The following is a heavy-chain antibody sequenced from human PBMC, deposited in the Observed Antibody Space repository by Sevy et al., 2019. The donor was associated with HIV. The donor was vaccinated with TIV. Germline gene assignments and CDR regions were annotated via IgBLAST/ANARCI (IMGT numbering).Heavy chain of an antibody. V-gene: IGHV3-9*01. CDR3: AKDINRGCDGVNCYSYYYYFYGLDV. CDR2: VSWNSRNI. Sequence: GGSLRLSCAASGFPFNDHAMHWVRLVPGKGLEWVSDVSWNSRNIGYADSVKGRFTISRDNARHFLYLEMNSPRPEDTALYYCAKDINRGCDGVNCYSYYYYFYGLDVWGQGTTVTVSS. CDR1: GFPFNDHA. J-gene: IGHJ6*02. D-gene: IGHD2-21*01.